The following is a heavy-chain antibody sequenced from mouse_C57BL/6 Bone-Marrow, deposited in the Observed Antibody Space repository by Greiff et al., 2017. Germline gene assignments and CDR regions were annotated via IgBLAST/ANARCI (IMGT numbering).Heavy chain of an antibody. CDR1: GYTFTEYT. Sequence: VKLMESGAELVKPGASVKLSCKASGYTFTEYTIHWVKQRSGQGLEWIGWFYPGSGSIKYNEKFKDKATLTADKSSSTVYMELSRLTSEDSAVYFCARHEAPNWDGSWFAYWGQGTLVTVSA. CDR2: FYPGSGSI. V-gene: IGHV1-62-2*01. CDR3: ARHEAPNWDGSWFAY. J-gene: IGHJ3*01. D-gene: IGHD4-1*01.